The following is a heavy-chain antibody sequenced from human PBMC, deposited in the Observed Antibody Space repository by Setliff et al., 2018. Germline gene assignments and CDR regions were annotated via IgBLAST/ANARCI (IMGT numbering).Heavy chain of an antibody. V-gene: IGHV4-4*07. Sequence: PSETLSLTCTVSGGSISSYYWGWIRQPAGKGLEWIGHIYIGGSANYNPSLKSRVTMSIDTSKNQFSPKLNSVTAADMAVYYCAREQWLDPPGYYYMDVWAKGTTVTVSS. CDR3: AREQWLDPPGYYYMDV. CDR1: GGSISSYY. CDR2: IYIGGSA. D-gene: IGHD6-19*01. J-gene: IGHJ6*03.